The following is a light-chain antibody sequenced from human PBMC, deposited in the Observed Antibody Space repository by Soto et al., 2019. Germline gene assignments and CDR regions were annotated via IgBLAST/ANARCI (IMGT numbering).Light chain of an antibody. V-gene: IGLV2-8*01. CDR3: SSHAGSINLV. CDR1: SSDVGAYNS. CDR2: EVS. J-gene: IGLJ2*01. Sequence: QSALAQPPSASGSPGQSVTISCTGTSSDVGAYNSVSWYQQHPGKVPRLMIYEVSKRPSGVPDRFSGSKSGNTASLTVSGLQAEDEADYYCSSHAGSINLVFGRGTKVNVL.